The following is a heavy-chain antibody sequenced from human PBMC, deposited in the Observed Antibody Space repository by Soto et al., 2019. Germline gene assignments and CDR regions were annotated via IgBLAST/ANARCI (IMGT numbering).Heavy chain of an antibody. D-gene: IGHD3-22*01. CDR1: GFTFSSYG. CDR3: ARDDSSDVGNWFDP. Sequence: QVQLVESGGGVVQPGRSLRLSCAASGFTFSSYGMHWVRQAPGKGLEWVAVIWYDGSNKYYADSVKGRFTISRDNSKNTLYLQMNSLRAEDTAVYYCARDDSSDVGNWFDPWGQGTLVTVSS. V-gene: IGHV3-33*01. J-gene: IGHJ5*02. CDR2: IWYDGSNK.